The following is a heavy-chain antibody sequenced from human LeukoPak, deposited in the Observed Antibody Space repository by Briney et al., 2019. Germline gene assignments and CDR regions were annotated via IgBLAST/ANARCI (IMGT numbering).Heavy chain of an antibody. CDR2: IYTSGST. D-gene: IGHD1-26*01. CDR3: ARAYSRSYSHFDD. CDR1: GGSISGYY. J-gene: IGHJ4*02. V-gene: IGHV4-4*09. Sequence: KPSETLSLTCTVSGGSISGYYWSWIRQPPGKGLEWIGYIYTSGSTNYNPSLKSRVTISVDTSKNQFSLRLSSVTAADTAMCFCARAYSRSYSHFDDWGQGTLVTVSS.